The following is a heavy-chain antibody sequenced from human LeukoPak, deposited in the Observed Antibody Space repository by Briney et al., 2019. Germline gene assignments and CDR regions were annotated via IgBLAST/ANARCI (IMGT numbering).Heavy chain of an antibody. D-gene: IGHD3-22*01. CDR3: AKGKGYYDSSGYYPYYWYFDL. V-gene: IGHV3-30*18. J-gene: IGHJ2*01. CDR2: ISYDGSNK. CDR1: GFTFSSYG. Sequence: PGRSLRLSCAASGFTFSSYGMHWVRQAPGKGLEWVAVISYDGSNKYYADSVKGRFTISRDNSKNTPYLQMNSLRAKDTAVSYCAKGKGYYDSSGYYPYYWYFDLWGRGTLVTVSS.